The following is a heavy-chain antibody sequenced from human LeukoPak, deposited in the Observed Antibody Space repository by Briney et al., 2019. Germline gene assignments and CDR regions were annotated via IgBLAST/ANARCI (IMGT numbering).Heavy chain of an antibody. Sequence: VASVKVSCKASGYTFTGYGISWVRQAPGQGLEWMGWISAYNGNTKNAQKFQGRVTMTTDTSTSTAFMELRSLRSDDTAFYYCGRLVDTTMVLPDYWGQGSLVTVSS. CDR1: GYTFTGYG. J-gene: IGHJ4*02. CDR3: GRLVDTTMVLPDY. V-gene: IGHV1-18*01. CDR2: ISAYNGNT. D-gene: IGHD5-18*01.